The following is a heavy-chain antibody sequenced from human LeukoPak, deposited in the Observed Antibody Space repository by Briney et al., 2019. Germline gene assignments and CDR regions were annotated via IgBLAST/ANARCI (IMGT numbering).Heavy chain of an antibody. CDR1: GFTFSSYG. J-gene: IGHJ4*02. V-gene: IGHV3-21*01. CDR3: ALRGGGDYYFDY. CDR2: ISSSSSYI. Sequence: PGRSLRLSCAASGFTFSSYGMHWVRQAPGKGLEWVSSISSSSSYIYYADSVKGRFTVSRDNAKNSLYLQMNSLRAEDTAVYYCALRGGGDYYFDYWGQGTLVTVSS. D-gene: IGHD2-21*02.